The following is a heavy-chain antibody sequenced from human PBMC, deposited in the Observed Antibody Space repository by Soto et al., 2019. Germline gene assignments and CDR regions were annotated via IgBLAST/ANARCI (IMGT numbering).Heavy chain of an antibody. CDR1: GFSFSTYA. D-gene: IGHD4-17*01. J-gene: IGHJ4*02. V-gene: IGHV3-30-3*01. CDR2: ISSDVSNK. Sequence: QVQLVESGGGVVQPGRSLRLSCTASGFSFSTYAIHWVRQAPGKGLEWVAVISSDVSNKNYADSVKGQFTISRDNSKNALYLQMNSLGAEDTAVYYCASGTTVVTPFDYWGQGTLVTVSS. CDR3: ASGTTVVTPFDY.